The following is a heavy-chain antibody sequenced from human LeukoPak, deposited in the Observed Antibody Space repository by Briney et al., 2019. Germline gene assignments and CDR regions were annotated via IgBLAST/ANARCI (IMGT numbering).Heavy chain of an antibody. CDR3: ARGYCSSTSCYYIDY. Sequence: SETLSLTCAVDGGSFSGYYWSWIRQPPGKGLEWIGEINHSGSTNYNPSLNSRVTISVDTSKNQFSLKLSSVTAADTAVYYCARGYCSSTSCYYIDYWGQGTLVTVSS. J-gene: IGHJ4*02. CDR2: INHSGST. CDR1: GGSFSGYY. V-gene: IGHV4-34*01. D-gene: IGHD2-2*01.